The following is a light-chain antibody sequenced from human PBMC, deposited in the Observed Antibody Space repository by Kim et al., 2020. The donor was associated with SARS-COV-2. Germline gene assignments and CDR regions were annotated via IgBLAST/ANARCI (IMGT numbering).Light chain of an antibody. V-gene: IGKV3-11*01. CDR3: QQRKNLRRR. CDR1: QGVSEY. Sequence: GERATMLCRARQGVSEYLAWYRQKPGQIPRLLIYDASIRGTGIPARFSGSGSGTDFSLTISSLEPEDFAVYYCQQRKNLRRRVDQGTKVDIK. J-gene: IGKJ1*01. CDR2: DAS.